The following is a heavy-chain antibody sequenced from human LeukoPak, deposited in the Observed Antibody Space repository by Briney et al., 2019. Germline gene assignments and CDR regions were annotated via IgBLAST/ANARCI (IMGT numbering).Heavy chain of an antibody. CDR1: GYIFTGYY. D-gene: IGHD3-22*01. Sequence: GASVKVSCKASGYIFTGYYMHWVRQAPGQGLEWMGWINPNSGATKYAQKLQGRVTMTRDTSVSTAYMELSRLRSDDTAVYYCARGSPPRRNYDSRGYYSYYFDYWGQGTLVTVSS. CDR2: INPNSGAT. V-gene: IGHV1-2*02. CDR3: ARGSPPRRNYDSRGYYSYYFDY. J-gene: IGHJ4*02.